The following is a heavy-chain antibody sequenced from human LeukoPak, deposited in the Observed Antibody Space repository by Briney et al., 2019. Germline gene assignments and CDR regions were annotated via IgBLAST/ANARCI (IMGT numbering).Heavy chain of an antibody. CDR3: ARVGSSGYYIDS. J-gene: IGHJ4*02. CDR2: IYYSGST. D-gene: IGHD3-22*01. CDR1: GGSISSGDYY. V-gene: IGHV4-30-4*08. Sequence: SQTLSLTCTVSGGSISSGDYYWSWIRQPPGMGLEWIGYIYYSGSTYYNPSLKSRVTISVDTSKNRFSLKLSSVTAADTAVYYCARVGSSGYYIDSWGQGNLVTVSS.